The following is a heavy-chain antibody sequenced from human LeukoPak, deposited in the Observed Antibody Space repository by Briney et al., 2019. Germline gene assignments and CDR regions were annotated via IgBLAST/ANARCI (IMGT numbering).Heavy chain of an antibody. V-gene: IGHV3-23*01. Sequence: PGGPLRLSCAASGFTFSSYAMSWVRQAPGKGLEWVSAISGSGGSTYYADSVKGRFTISRDNSKNTLYLQMNSLRAEDTAVYYCAKSSIFGVVIRPGYFDYWGQGTLVTVSS. CDR3: AKSSIFGVVIRPGYFDY. CDR2: ISGSGGST. CDR1: GFTFSSYA. D-gene: IGHD3-3*02. J-gene: IGHJ4*02.